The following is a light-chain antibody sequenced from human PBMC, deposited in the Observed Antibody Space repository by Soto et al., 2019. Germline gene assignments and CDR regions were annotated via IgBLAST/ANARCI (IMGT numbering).Light chain of an antibody. CDR3: QQYGSSPPIT. J-gene: IGKJ5*01. CDR1: QSVGSNY. CDR2: GAS. Sequence: VVLTQSPGTLSLSPGERATLSYRASQSVGSNYLAWYQQKPGQPPRLLIYGASSRATGIPDRFSGSGSGTDFTLTISRLEPEDFAVYYCQQYGSSPPITFGQGTRLEIK. V-gene: IGKV3-20*01.